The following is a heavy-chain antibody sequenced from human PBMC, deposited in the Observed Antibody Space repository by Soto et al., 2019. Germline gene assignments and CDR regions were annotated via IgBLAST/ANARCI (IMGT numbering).Heavy chain of an antibody. CDR2: ISAYNGNT. D-gene: IGHD6-19*01. V-gene: IGHV1-18*01. J-gene: IGHJ5*02. CDR3: ARDDEIAVAAMGYNWFDP. CDR1: GYTFTSYG. Sequence: QVQLVQSGAEVKKPGASVKVSCKASGYTFTSYGISWVRQAPGQGLERMGWISAYNGNTNYAQKLQGRVTMTTDTSPSTAYMGRRSVRSDDTAVYYCARDDEIAVAAMGYNWFDPWGQGTLVTVSS.